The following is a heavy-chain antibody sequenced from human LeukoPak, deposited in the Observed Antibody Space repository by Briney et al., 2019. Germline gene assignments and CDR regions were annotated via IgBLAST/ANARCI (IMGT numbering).Heavy chain of an antibody. V-gene: IGHV3-49*04. CDR3: TRDPPGGFYDIRGSYYYYGMDV. D-gene: IGHD3-9*01. CDR2: IRSKAYGGTT. Sequence: GGSLRLSCTASGFTFGDYAMSWVRQAPGKGLEWVGFIRSKAYGGTTEYAASVKGRFTIPRDDSKSIAYLQMNSLKTEDTAVYYCTRDPPGGFYDIRGSYYYYGMDVWGQGTTVTVSS. CDR1: GFTFGDYA. J-gene: IGHJ6*02.